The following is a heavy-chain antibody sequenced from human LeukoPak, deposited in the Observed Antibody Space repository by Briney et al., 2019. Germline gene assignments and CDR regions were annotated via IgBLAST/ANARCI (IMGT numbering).Heavy chain of an antibody. J-gene: IGHJ1*01. D-gene: IGHD3-22*01. V-gene: IGHV3-23*01. CDR2: ITTNADRT. CDR1: GFTFGSYG. CDR3: AIMHGYYDGSGYWVQ. Sequence: GVLRLSCAASGFTFGSYGMSWVRQAPGKGLEWVSFITTNADRTSYADSVEGRFTISRDNPRNTLYMQMNSLRDEDTALYYCAIMHGYYDGSGYWVQWGQGTLVTVSS.